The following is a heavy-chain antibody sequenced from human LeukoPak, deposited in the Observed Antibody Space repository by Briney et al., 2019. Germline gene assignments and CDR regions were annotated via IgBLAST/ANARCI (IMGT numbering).Heavy chain of an antibody. D-gene: IGHD3-22*01. Sequence: PGGSLRLSCAASGFTFSDYYMSWIRQAPGKGLEWVSYISSSGSTIYYADSVKGRFTISRDNAKNSLYLQMNSLRAEDTAVYYCASDRPYYYDSSGIHWGQGTLVTVSS. J-gene: IGHJ4*02. CDR1: GFTFSDYY. CDR2: ISSSGSTI. CDR3: ASDRPYYYDSSGIH. V-gene: IGHV3-11*01.